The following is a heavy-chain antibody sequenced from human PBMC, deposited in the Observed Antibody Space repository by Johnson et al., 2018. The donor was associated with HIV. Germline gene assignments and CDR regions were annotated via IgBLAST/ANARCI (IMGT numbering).Heavy chain of an antibody. J-gene: IGHJ3*02. Sequence: MQLVESGGGLVQPGGSLRLSCAASGFTFSNYWMSWVRQAPGKGLEWVANIKQDGSEKYYVDSVKGRFTVSRDNAKNSLYLQMNSLRVEDTALYYGVRVGGNGNYFFDPFDMWGQGTMVTVSS. D-gene: IGHD1-26*01. V-gene: IGHV3-7*03. CDR3: VRVGGNGNYFFDPFDM. CDR1: GFTFSNYW. CDR2: IKQDGSEK.